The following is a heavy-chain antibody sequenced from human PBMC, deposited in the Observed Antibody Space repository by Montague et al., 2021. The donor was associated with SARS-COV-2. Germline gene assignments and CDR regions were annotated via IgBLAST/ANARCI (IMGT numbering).Heavy chain of an antibody. J-gene: IGHJ4*02. Sequence: SETLSLTRSVSGGSFSSGDSYWGWLRQAPGKGLEWIGDLHYAGSAYYXPSLRSRVTISADTSKNQFSLKLNSVTAADTAVYYCVATYNGNWYYFDYWGQGTLVTVSS. CDR2: LHYAGSA. CDR1: GGSFSSGDSY. D-gene: IGHD6-13*01. CDR3: VATYNGNWYYFDY. V-gene: IGHV4-39*01.